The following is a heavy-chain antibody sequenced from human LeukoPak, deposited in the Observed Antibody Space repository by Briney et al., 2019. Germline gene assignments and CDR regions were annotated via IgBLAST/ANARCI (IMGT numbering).Heavy chain of an antibody. CDR1: GFTFNKYG. J-gene: IGHJ4*02. CDR3: ARPRTAYSSSWKYYFDY. CDR2: ISAYNGNT. Sequence: ASLKVSCKASGFTFNKYGITWVRQAPGQGLEWMGWISAYNGNTNYAQKLQGRVTMTTDTSTSTAYMELRSLRSDDTAVYYCARPRTAYSSSWKYYFDYWGQGTLVTVSS. V-gene: IGHV1-18*01. D-gene: IGHD6-13*01.